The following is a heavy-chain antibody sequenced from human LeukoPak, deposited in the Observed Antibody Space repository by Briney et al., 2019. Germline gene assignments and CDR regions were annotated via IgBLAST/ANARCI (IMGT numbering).Heavy chain of an antibody. D-gene: IGHD1-26*01. CDR3: TRSFPGIVGAADF. J-gene: IGHJ4*02. CDR1: GYSISSGYY. CDR2: IYYSGST. Sequence: SETLSLTCNVSGYSISSGYYWAWIRQPPGKGLEWIGSIYYSGSTYYNPSLKSRVTISVDTSKNQFSLKVTSMTAADTGVYYCTRSFPGIVGAADFWGQGTLVTVSS. V-gene: IGHV4-38-2*02.